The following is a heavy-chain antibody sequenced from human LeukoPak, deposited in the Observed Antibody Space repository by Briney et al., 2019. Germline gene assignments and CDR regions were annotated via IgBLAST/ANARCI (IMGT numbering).Heavy chain of an antibody. CDR2: IRYDGSNK. CDR3: AKDPPYSSGWVDY. V-gene: IGHV3-30*02. J-gene: IGHJ4*02. CDR1: GFTFSSYG. D-gene: IGHD6-19*01. Sequence: GGSLRLSCAASGFTFSSYGMHWVRQAPGKGLEWVAFIRYDGSNKYYADSVKGRFTISRDNSKNTLYLQMNSLRAEDMAVYYCAKDPPYSSGWVDYWGQGTLVTVSS.